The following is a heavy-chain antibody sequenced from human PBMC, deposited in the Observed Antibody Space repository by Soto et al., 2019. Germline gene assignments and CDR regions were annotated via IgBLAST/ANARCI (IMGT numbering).Heavy chain of an antibody. D-gene: IGHD2-2*01. Sequence: SETLSLTCTFSCGSIISGGYYWSWIRQHPGKGLEWIGYIYYSGSTYYNPSLKSRVTISVDTSKNQFSLKLSSVTAADTAVYYCASSTSPINWFDPWGQGTLVTVSS. J-gene: IGHJ5*02. CDR3: ASSTSPINWFDP. CDR2: IYYSGST. V-gene: IGHV4-31*03. CDR1: CGSIISGGYY.